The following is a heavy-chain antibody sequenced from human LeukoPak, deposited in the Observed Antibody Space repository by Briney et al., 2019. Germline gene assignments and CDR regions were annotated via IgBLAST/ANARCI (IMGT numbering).Heavy chain of an antibody. CDR1: GFTFSSYT. V-gene: IGHV3-21*01. J-gene: IGHJ4*02. CDR2: ISGSNSYI. Sequence: PGGSLRLSCAASGFTFSSYTMHWIRQAPGKGLEWVSSISGSNSYIFYADSVKGRFTVSRDNAKDSLYLQMNSLRAEDTAVYYCARAPLSGNSYSGSYYPDYWGQGTLVTVSS. D-gene: IGHD1-26*01. CDR3: ARAPLSGNSYSGSYYPDY.